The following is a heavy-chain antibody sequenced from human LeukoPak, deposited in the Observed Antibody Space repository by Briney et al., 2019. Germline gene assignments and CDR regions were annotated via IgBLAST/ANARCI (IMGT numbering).Heavy chain of an antibody. CDR2: TNHSGST. CDR3: ARRNTIYYYYMDV. Sequence: KPSETLSLTCAVYGGSFSGYYWSWIRQPPGKGLEWIGETNHSGSTNYNPSLKSRVTISVDTSKNQFSLKLSSVTAADTAVYYCARRNTIYYYYMDVWGKGTTVTVSS. J-gene: IGHJ6*03. D-gene: IGHD3-9*01. V-gene: IGHV4-34*01. CDR1: GGSFSGYY.